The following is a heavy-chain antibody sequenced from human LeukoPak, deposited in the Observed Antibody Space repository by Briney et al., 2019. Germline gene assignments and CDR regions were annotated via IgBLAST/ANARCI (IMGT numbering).Heavy chain of an antibody. Sequence: PSETLSLTCTVSGGSISSYYWSWIRQPPGKGLEWIGYIYYSGGTNYNPSLKSRVTISVDTSKNQFSLKLSSVTAADTAVYYCARDYRMSYYYYGMDVWGQGTTVTVSS. CDR2: IYYSGGT. CDR3: ARDYRMSYYYYGMDV. V-gene: IGHV4-59*01. CDR1: GGSISSYY. J-gene: IGHJ6*02.